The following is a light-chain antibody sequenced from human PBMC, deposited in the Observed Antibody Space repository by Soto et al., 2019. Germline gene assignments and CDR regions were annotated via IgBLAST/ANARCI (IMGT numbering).Light chain of an antibody. V-gene: IGKV1-5*03. CDR1: QSISNW. J-gene: IGKJ4*01. Sequence: DIQMTQSPSTLSASVGDRVTITCRASQSISNWVAWYQQKPGKAPKLLIYEASILNSAVPSRFSGGRSGTEFSLTISSLQPDDLATYYCLQYIVYPVTFGHGTKVEI. CDR2: EAS. CDR3: LQYIVYPVT.